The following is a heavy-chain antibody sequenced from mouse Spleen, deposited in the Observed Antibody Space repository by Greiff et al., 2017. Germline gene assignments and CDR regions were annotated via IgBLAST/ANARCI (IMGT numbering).Heavy chain of an antibody. D-gene: IGHD1-1*01. Sequence: VQLQQSGAELMKPGASVKISCKATGYTFSSYWIEWVKQRPGHGLEWIGEILPGSGSTNYNEKFKGKATFTADTSSNTAYMQLSSLTSEDSAVYYCARFGSSSHWYCDVWGAGTTVTVSS. CDR3: ARFGSSSHWYCDV. CDR2: ILPGSGST. V-gene: IGHV1-9*01. J-gene: IGHJ1*01. CDR1: GYTFSSYW.